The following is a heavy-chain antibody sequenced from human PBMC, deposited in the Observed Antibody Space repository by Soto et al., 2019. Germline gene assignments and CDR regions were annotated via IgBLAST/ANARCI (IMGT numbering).Heavy chain of an antibody. J-gene: IGHJ5*02. Sequence: ASVKVSCKASGYTFTGYYMHWVRQAPGQGLEWMGWINPNSGGTNYAQKFQGWVTMTRDTSISTAYMELSRLRSDDTAVYYCARTYYDFWSGSNWFDPWGQGTLVTVSS. V-gene: IGHV1-2*04. CDR1: GYTFTGYY. D-gene: IGHD3-3*01. CDR3: ARTYYDFWSGSNWFDP. CDR2: INPNSGGT.